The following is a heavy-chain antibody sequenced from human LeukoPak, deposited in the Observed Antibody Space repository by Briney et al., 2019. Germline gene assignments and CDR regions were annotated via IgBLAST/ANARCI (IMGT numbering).Heavy chain of an antibody. CDR2: ISDSGGST. D-gene: IGHD6-6*01. CDR3: VRRVPYSSSSVYFDC. Sequence: PGGSLRLSCAASGFTFSSYAMGWVRQAPGKGLEWVSAISDSGGSTYYADSVKGRFTISRDNSKNTVYLQMNSLRAEDTALYYCVRRVPYSSSSVYFDCWGQGTLVTVSS. V-gene: IGHV3-23*01. CDR1: GFTFSSYA. J-gene: IGHJ4*02.